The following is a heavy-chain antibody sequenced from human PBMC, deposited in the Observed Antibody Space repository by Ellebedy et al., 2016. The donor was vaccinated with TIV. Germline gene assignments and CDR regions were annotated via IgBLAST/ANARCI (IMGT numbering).Heavy chain of an antibody. V-gene: IGHV2-70*01. Sequence: SGPTLVKPTQTLTLTCTFSGFSLSTCEMSVSWILQPPGKALEWLAVIDCTDDKYYSTSLKTRLTISKDTSKNQVVLTMTNMDPVDTATYYCARTRRDSGTYPEDFDYWGQGTLVTVSS. D-gene: IGHD3-10*01. J-gene: IGHJ4*02. CDR3: ARTRRDSGTYPEDFDY. CDR1: GFSLSTCEMS. CDR2: IDCTDDK.